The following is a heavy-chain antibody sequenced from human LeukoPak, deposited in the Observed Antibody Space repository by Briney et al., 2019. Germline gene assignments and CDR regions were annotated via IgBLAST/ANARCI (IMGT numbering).Heavy chain of an antibody. CDR1: GFTFSSYA. CDR2: ISNSGGST. Sequence: PGASLRLSCAASGFTFSSYAMSWVRQAPGKGLEWVSAISNSGGSTYYADSVKGRFTISRDNSKNTLDLQMHSLRAEGTAVYYCAKDRNFDNSGSKPLDYWGQGTLVTVSS. CDR3: AKDRNFDNSGSKPLDY. D-gene: IGHD3-22*01. V-gene: IGHV3-23*01. J-gene: IGHJ4*02.